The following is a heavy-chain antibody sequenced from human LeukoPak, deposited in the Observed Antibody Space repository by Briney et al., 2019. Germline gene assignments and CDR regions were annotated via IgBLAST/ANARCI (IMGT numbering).Heavy chain of an antibody. Sequence: ASVKVSCKASGYTFTSYYMHWVRQAPGQGLEWMGIINPSGGSTSYAQKFQGRVTMTRDTSTSTVYMELSSPRSDDTAVYYCARRGGYSSGWLGASDIWGQGAMVTVSS. CDR2: INPSGGST. D-gene: IGHD6-19*01. V-gene: IGHV1-46*01. J-gene: IGHJ3*02. CDR1: GYTFTSYY. CDR3: ARRGGYSSGWLGASDI.